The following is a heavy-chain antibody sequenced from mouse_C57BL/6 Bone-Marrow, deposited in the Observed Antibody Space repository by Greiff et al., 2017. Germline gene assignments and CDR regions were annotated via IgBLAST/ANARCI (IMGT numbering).Heavy chain of an antibody. V-gene: IGHV6-6*01. CDR3: TADYSNYVRAMDY. Sequence: EVKVEESGGGLVQPGGSMKLSCAASGFTFSDAWMDWVRQSPEQGLEWVAEIRNKANNHATYYAVSVKGRFTISRDDSKSSVYLQMNSLRAEDTGIYYCTADYSNYVRAMDYWGQGTSVTVSS. CDR1: GFTFSDAW. J-gene: IGHJ4*01. D-gene: IGHD2-5*01. CDR2: IRNKANNHAT.